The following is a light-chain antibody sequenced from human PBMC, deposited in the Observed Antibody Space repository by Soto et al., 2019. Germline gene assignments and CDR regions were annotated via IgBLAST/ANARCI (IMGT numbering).Light chain of an antibody. CDR3: QQYDNWWT. J-gene: IGKJ1*01. CDR2: GAS. Sequence: EVVMTQSPGTLSVSPGERVTLSCRASQSVSSNLAWYQQKPGQAPRLLIFGASTRATGIPARFSGSESGTEFTLTINSLQSEDSAVYYCQQYDNWWTFGQGTKVDIK. V-gene: IGKV3-15*01. CDR1: QSVSSN.